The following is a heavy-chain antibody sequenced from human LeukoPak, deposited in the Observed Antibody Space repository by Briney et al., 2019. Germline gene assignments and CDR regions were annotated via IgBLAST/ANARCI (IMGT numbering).Heavy chain of an antibody. CDR2: ISGSGGST. J-gene: IGHJ4*02. Sequence: GGSLRLSCAASGFTFSSYAMSWVRQAPGKGLEWVSAISGSGGSTYYADSVKGRFTISRDNSKNTLYLRMNSLRAEDTAVYYCAKDHDYGDYGVSNYFDYWGQGTLVTVSS. CDR1: GFTFSSYA. CDR3: AKDHDYGDYGVSNYFDY. D-gene: IGHD4-17*01. V-gene: IGHV3-23*01.